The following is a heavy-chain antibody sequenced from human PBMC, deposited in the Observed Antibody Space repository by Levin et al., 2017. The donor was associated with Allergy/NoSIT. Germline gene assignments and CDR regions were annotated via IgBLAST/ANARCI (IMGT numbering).Heavy chain of an antibody. CDR2: INPSGGST. J-gene: IGHJ4*02. CDR3: ARDYGRDCGGDCYFGYFDY. V-gene: IGHV1-46*01. CDR1: GYTFTSYY. Sequence: ASVKVSCKASGYTFTSYYMHWVRQAPGQGLEWMGIINPSGGSTSYAQKFQGRVTMTRDTSTSTVYMELSSLRSEDTAVYYCARDYGRDCGGDCYFGYFDYWGQGTLVTVSS. D-gene: IGHD2-21*02.